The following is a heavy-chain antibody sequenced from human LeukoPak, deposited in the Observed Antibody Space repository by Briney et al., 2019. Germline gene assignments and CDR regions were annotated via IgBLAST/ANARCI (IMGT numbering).Heavy chain of an antibody. CDR1: GYTFTSYY. CDR3: ARGRRSGYDSV. Sequence: ASVKVSCKASGYTFTSYYMHWVRQVPGQGLEWMGIINPSGGSTSYAQKFQGRVTMTRDTSTSTVYMELSSLRSEDTAVFYCARGRRSGYDSVWGQGTTVTVSS. J-gene: IGHJ6*02. D-gene: IGHD5-12*01. V-gene: IGHV1-46*01. CDR2: INPSGGST.